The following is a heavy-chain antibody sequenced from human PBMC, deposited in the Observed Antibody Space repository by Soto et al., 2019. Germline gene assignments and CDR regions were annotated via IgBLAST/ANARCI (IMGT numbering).Heavy chain of an antibody. D-gene: IGHD3-22*01. CDR1: GFKFSSSG. J-gene: IGHJ4*01. Sequence: GSLRLSCAASGFKFSSSGMSWVRQAPGKGLEWISGFSHSGNRTTYADSVKGRFTISRDTVKNTLYLQMNSLRVDDTAVYYWERVSGYDSTDWGHGTLVTVSS. V-gene: IGHV3-23*01. CDR2: FSHSGNRT. CDR3: ERVSGYDSTD.